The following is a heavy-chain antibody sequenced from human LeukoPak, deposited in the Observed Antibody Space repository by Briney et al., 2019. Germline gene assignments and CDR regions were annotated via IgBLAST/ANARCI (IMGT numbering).Heavy chain of an antibody. V-gene: IGHV3-20*01. CDR2: INWNGGST. CDR3: AREVGLQLVQDYYYYMDV. D-gene: IGHD6-13*01. CDR1: GFTFDDYG. J-gene: IGHJ6*03. Sequence: PGGSLRLSCAASGFTFDDYGMSWVRQAPGKGLEWVSGINWNGGSTGYADSVKGRFTISRDNAKNSLYLQMNSLRAEDTALYHCAREVGLQLVQDYYYYMDVWGKGTTVTVSS.